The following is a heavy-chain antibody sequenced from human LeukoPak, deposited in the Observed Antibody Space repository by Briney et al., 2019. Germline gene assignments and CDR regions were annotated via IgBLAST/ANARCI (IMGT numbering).Heavy chain of an antibody. V-gene: IGHV4-59*01. D-gene: IGHD3-10*01. CDR3: ARTLVYYGSGIYYNQYFGY. CDR1: GGSISSYY. Sequence: SETLSLTCTVSGGSISSYYWSWIRQPPGKGLEWIGYIYYSGSTNYNPSLKSRVTISVDTSKNQFSLKLSSVTAADTAVYYCARTLVYYGSGIYYNQYFGYWGQGTLVTVSS. CDR2: IYYSGST. J-gene: IGHJ4*02.